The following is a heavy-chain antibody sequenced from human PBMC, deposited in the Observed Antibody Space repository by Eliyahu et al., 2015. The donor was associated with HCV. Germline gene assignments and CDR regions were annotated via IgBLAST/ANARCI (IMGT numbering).Heavy chain of an antibody. CDR3: ARSSAQGVFDY. CDR2: IIPIFGTA. D-gene: IGHD3-10*01. V-gene: IGHV1-69*01. Sequence: PGQGLEWMGGIIPIFGTANYAQKFQGRVTITADESTSTAYMELSSLRSEDTAVYYCARSSAQGVFDYWGQGTLGHRLL. J-gene: IGHJ4*02.